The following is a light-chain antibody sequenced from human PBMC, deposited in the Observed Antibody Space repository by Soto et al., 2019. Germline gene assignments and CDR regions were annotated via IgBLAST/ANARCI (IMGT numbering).Light chain of an antibody. CDR2: AAS. Sequence: DIQMTQSPSSVAASLGDSVTITCRASQDVQNWLAWYQHKPGQAPKLLVFAASSLQSGVPSRFSATGFGRDFTLIINSLQPEDFATYYCQQVKSFPKTFGQGTKL. J-gene: IGKJ2*01. CDR1: QDVQNW. V-gene: IGKV1-12*01. CDR3: QQVKSFPKT.